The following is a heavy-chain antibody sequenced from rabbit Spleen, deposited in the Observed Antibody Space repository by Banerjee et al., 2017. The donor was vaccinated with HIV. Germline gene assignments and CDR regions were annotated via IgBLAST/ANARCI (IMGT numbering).Heavy chain of an antibody. CDR1: GFSFNVNYY. CDR2: IYCGSSGTS. D-gene: IGHD2-1*01. V-gene: IGHV1S45*01. CDR3: AKNVFDFKCACGL. Sequence: QEQLVESGGGLVQPEGSLTLTCTASGFSFNVNYYMCWVRQAPGKGLEWIGCIYCGSSGTSYSPNWARGRFTITKTSSTAVPLQMTRLTAADTSSYFCAKNVFDFKCACGLWGQGTLVTVS. J-gene: IGHJ4*01.